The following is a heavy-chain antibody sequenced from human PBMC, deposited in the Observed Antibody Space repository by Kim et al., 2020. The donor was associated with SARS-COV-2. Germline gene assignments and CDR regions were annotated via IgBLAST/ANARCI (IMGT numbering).Heavy chain of an antibody. CDR3: AKAPPYYYDSSGYTEYFQH. Sequence: GRFTISRDNSKNTLYLQMNILRAEDSAVYYCAKAPPYYYDSSGYTEYFQHWGQGTLVTVSS. V-gene: IGHV3-23*01. J-gene: IGHJ1*01. D-gene: IGHD3-22*01.